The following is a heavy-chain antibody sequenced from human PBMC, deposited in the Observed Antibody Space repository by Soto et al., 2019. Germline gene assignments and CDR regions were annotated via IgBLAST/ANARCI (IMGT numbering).Heavy chain of an antibody. V-gene: IGHV4-59*11. D-gene: IGHD1-26*01. Sequence: KPSETLSLTCTVSGGSISSHYWSWVQQAPGKGLEWIGHIYYRGSTNYNPSLRSRSTISVDTSKNQFSLKLNSVTTADAAVYYCARDGREASGMDVWGQGTKVTVSS. CDR2: IYYRGST. CDR1: GGSISSHY. CDR3: ARDGREASGMDV. J-gene: IGHJ6*02.